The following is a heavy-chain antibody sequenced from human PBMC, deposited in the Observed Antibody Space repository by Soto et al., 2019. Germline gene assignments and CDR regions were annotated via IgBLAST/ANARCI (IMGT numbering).Heavy chain of an antibody. CDR2: IYYSGST. J-gene: IGHJ5*02. D-gene: IGHD3-22*01. CDR1: GGSISSYY. CDR3: ARREDYDDSSGYYHWFDP. Sequence: SETLSLTCTVSGGSISSYYWSWIRQPPGKGLEWIGYIYYSGSTNYNPSLKSRVTISVDTSKNQFSLKLSSVTAADTAVYYCARREDYDDSSGYYHWFDPWGQGTLVTVAS. V-gene: IGHV4-59*01.